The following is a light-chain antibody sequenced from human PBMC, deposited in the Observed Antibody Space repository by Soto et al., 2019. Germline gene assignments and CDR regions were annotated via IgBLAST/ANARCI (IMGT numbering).Light chain of an antibody. V-gene: IGKV3-11*01. J-gene: IGKJ4*01. CDR2: DAS. CDR1: QSVSNF. Sequence: EVVLTQSPATLSLSPGERATLSCRASQSVSNFLAWYQQKPGQSPRLLMYDASNRPAGIPARFSGSGSGTDSTLPTTSLAPQTLGFYYCQQRSSWPLTFGGGTKVQIK. CDR3: QQRSSWPLT.